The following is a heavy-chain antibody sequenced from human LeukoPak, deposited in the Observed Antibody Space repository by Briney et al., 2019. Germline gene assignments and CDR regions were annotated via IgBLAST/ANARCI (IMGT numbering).Heavy chain of an antibody. D-gene: IGHD6-6*01. J-gene: IGHJ6*03. CDR2: ISGTSLTI. Sequence: PGGSLRLSCAASAFTFSDYHMSWIRQAPGRGLEWVSYISGTSLTIFYADSVKGRFTVSRDNAKNSLYLQMNSLTAEDTAVYYRARMIADRPHYYYYMDVWGTGTTVTVSS. CDR3: ARMIADRPHYYYYMDV. CDR1: AFTFSDYH. V-gene: IGHV3-11*04.